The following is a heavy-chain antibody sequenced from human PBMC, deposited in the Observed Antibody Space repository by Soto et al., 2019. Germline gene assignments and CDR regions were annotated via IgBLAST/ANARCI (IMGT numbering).Heavy chain of an antibody. CDR2: ISAHDGST. J-gene: IGHJ4*02. Sequence: GGSLRLSCVGSGFSFRTYAMNWVRQSPGKGLEWVSGISAHDGSTLYADSVRGRFTISRDNSKNTLYLQMNSLRAEDTAVYYCANDPCSSRYCKYIQYWGQAIQVTGSS. CDR1: GFSFRTYA. CDR3: ANDPCSSRYCKYIQY. D-gene: IGHD2-2*01. V-gene: IGHV3-23*01.